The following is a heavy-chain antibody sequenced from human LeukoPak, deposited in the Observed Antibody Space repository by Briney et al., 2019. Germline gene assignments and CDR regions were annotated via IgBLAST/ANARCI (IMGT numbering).Heavy chain of an antibody. CDR2: IYYSGST. D-gene: IGHD3-10*01. CDR1: GGSISSSSYY. J-gene: IGHJ6*03. V-gene: IGHV4-39*01. CDR3: ARLRSGSYYRYIIGYMDV. Sequence: SETLSLTCTVSGGSISSSSYYWGWIRQPPGKGLEWIGSIYYSGSTYYNPSLKSRVTISVDTPKNQFSLKLSSVTAADTAVYYCARLRSGSYYRYIIGYMDVWGKGTTVTVSS.